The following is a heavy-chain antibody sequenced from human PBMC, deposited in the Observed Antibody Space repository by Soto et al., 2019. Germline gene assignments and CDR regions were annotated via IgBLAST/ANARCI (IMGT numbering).Heavy chain of an antibody. J-gene: IGHJ3*02. CDR3: PARVTITSIVITDEEAFDI. D-gene: IGHD3-22*01. CDR1: RFTFSDAW. CDR2: IKRKTDGVTT. Sequence: PGGSLRLSCAASRFTFSDAWMIWVRQAPGKGLEWVGRIKRKTDGVTTDYAAPVKGRFTISRDDSINTLYLQMNSLKTEDTAVYSCPARVTITSIVITDEEAFDIWGQGILVTVSS. V-gene: IGHV3-15*01.